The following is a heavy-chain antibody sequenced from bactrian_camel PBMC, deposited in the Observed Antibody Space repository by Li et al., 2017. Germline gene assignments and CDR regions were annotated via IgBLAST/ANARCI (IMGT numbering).Heavy chain of an antibody. CDR3: ATRGDPYGGRGYAAFGY. CDR2: IGRRGAIT. J-gene: IGHJ4*01. Sequence: HVQLVESGGGSVQAGGSLRLACVPSGWTACMGWFRQAPENEREGLVAIGRRGAITGAADSVKGRFSISRDDAENTVYLQMNSLKSEDTALYYCATRGDPYGGRGYAAFGYWGQGTQVTVS. V-gene: IGHV3-3*01. D-gene: IGHD6*01. CDR1: GWTAC.